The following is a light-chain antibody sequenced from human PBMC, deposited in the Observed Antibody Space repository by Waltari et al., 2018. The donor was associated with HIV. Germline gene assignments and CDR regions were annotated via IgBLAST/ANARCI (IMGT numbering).Light chain of an antibody. V-gene: IGLV1-44*01. Sequence: QAVLTHPPSASGTPGQGVTISCSGSSSNLVSTAVTWYRQLPGTAPKVLIYSNNQRPSGVPDRFSGSKSGTSASLAISGLQSEDDADYYCAAWDDSLNGLLFGGGTKLTVL. CDR2: SNN. CDR3: AAWDDSLNGLL. J-gene: IGLJ2*01. CDR1: SSNLVSTA.